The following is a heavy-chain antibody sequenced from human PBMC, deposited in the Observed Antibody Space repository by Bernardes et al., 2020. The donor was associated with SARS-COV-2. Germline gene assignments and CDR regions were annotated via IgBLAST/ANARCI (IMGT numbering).Heavy chain of an antibody. CDR1: GFTFSSSG. D-gene: IGHD3-22*01. V-gene: IGHV3-23*01. J-gene: IGHJ4*02. Sequence: GWSLSLSCAASGFTFSSSGMSWVRQAPGKGLEWVSAISDDGGITKYTDSVKGRFTISRDTSKNTLYLRMNSLRAEDTAVYYCARRAEKISGYVHRYFDYWGQGTLVTVSS. CDR3: ARRAEKISGYVHRYFDY. CDR2: ISDDGGIT.